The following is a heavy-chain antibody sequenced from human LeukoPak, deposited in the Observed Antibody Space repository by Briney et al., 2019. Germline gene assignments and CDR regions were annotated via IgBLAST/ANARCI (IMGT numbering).Heavy chain of an antibody. CDR3: WGGTSSGYYYNYFDY. J-gene: IGHJ4*02. D-gene: IGHD3-22*01. Sequence: SETLSLTCAVYGGSFSGYYWSWIRQPPGKGLEWIGEINHSGSTNYNPSLKSRVTISVDTSKNQFSLKLSSVTAADTAVYYCWGGTSSGYYYNYFDYWGQGTLVTVSS. CDR1: GGSFSGYY. CDR2: INHSGST. V-gene: IGHV4-34*01.